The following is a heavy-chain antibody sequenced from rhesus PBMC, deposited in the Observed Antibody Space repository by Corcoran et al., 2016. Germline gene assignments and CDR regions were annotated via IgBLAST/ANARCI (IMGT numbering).Heavy chain of an antibody. CDR2: IKNRADGGTA. CDR3: TREDF. V-gene: IGHV3-16*01. J-gene: IGHJ4*01. Sequence: ELQLVESGGGVVGPGGSLRLICRASVFPFSNYWCNLVRQAPGKGLEWVGFIKNRADGGTAAYAESVKGRFTISRDDSKNTLYLQMNSLKTEDTAVYYCTREDFWGQGVLVTVSS. CDR1: VFPFSNYW.